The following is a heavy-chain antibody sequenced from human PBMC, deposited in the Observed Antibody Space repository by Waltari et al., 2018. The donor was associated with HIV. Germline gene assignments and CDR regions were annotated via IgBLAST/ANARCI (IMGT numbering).Heavy chain of an antibody. J-gene: IGHJ1*01. D-gene: IGHD3-16*02. CDR2: IYYSGST. CDR1: GGSVSSGSYY. CDR3: AGRYSSRLGELSLYEKH. Sequence: QVQLQESGPGLVKPSETLSITCTVSGGSVSSGSYYWSWIRPPPGKGLEWIGYIYYSGSTNYNPSLKSRVTISVDTSKNQFSLKLSSVTAADTAVYYCAGRYSSRLGELSLYEKHWGQGTLVTVSS. V-gene: IGHV4-61*01.